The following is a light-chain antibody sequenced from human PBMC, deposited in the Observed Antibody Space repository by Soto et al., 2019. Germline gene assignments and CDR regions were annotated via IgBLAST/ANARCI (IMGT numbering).Light chain of an antibody. CDR2: DVS. V-gene: IGLV2-14*03. CDR3: SSYTSGSTPWV. CDR1: SSDVGNYNY. Sequence: QSALTQPTSVSGSPGQSIIISCTGTSSDVGNYNYVSWYQHHPGKAPKLMICDVSDRPSGVSNRFSGSKSGNTASLTISGLQAEDEADYYCSSYTSGSTPWVFGTGTKATVL. J-gene: IGLJ1*01.